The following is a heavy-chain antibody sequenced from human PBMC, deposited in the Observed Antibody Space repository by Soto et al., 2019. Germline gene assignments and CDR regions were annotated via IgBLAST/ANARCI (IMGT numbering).Heavy chain of an antibody. D-gene: IGHD3-10*02. Sequence: QVQLVQSGAEVKEPGDSVRVSCEASGYTFTAYHIHWVRQAPGQGLEWMGWIKPKFGDTTYAQDLQGRVSMTRDMSISTVYMELSRLTSDDTAIYYCARNMDYYYGRGSGNGHGVWGQGTTVTVFS. CDR2: IKPKFGDT. J-gene: IGHJ6*02. V-gene: IGHV1-2*02. CDR1: GYTFTAYH. CDR3: ARNMDYYYGRGSGNGHGV.